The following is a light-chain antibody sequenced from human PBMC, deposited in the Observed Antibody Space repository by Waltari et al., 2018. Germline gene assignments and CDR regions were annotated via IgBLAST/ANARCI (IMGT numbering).Light chain of an antibody. CDR2: TAS. CDR3: QQANSFPPT. J-gene: IGKJ4*01. CDR1: QGIASW. V-gene: IGKV1-12*01. Sequence: DIRLTQPPSSVSPSVGDRVTLTCRASQGIASWLAWYQQTAGKAPNLLIYTASILQSGVPSRFSGSGSGTDFTLTITNLQPEDFATYYCQQANSFPPTFGGGTKVEIK.